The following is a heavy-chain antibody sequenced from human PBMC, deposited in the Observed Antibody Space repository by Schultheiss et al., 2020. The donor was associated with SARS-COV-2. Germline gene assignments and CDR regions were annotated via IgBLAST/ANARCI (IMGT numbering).Heavy chain of an antibody. Sequence: ASVKVSCKASGYTFTSYYMHWVRQAPGQGLECMGIINPSGGSTSYAQKFQGRVTMTRDTSTSTVYMELSSLRSEDTAVYYCARDRAARQGPRYFDLWGRGTLVTVSS. V-gene: IGHV1-46*01. CDR3: ARDRAARQGPRYFDL. D-gene: IGHD6-6*01. J-gene: IGHJ2*01. CDR1: GYTFTSYY. CDR2: INPSGGST.